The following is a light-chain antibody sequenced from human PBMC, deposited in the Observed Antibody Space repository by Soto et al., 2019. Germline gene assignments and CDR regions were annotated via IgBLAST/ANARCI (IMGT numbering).Light chain of an antibody. J-gene: IGLJ1*01. Sequence: SYELTQPPSVSVAPGQMATITCGRNNIGSRSVHWYQQTPGQAPVLVVYDDSDRPSGIPERFSGSISGNTATPTISRVEAGDEADYYCQVWDSYSDHYVFGTGTKVTVL. CDR3: QVWDSYSDHYV. CDR1: NIGSRS. V-gene: IGLV3-21*02. CDR2: DDS.